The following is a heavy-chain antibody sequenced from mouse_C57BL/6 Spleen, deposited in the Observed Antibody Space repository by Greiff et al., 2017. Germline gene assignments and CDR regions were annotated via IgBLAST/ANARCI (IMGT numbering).Heavy chain of an antibody. J-gene: IGHJ4*01. D-gene: IGHD2-5*01. V-gene: IGHV1-69*01. CDR3: ARPYSNYVYYAMDY. CDR2: IDPSDSYT. Sequence: QVQLQQPGAELVMPGASVKLSCKASGYTFTSYWLHWVKQRPGQGLEWIGEIDPSDSYTNYNQKFKGKSTLTVDKSSSTAYMQLSSLTSEDSAVYYCARPYSNYVYYAMDYWGQGTSVTVSS. CDR1: GYTFTSYW.